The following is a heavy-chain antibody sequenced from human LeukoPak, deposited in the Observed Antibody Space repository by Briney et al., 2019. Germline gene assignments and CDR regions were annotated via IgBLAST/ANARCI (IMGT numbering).Heavy chain of an antibody. Sequence: SETLSLTCTVSGGSISSYYWSWLRQPPGKGLEWLGYIYYSGSTNYNPSLKSRVTISVDTSKNQFSLKLSSVTAADTAVYYCARSIAVQGGGSTFDYWGQGTLVTVSS. CDR1: GGSISSYY. J-gene: IGHJ4*02. CDR3: ARSIAVQGGGSTFDY. V-gene: IGHV4-59*01. CDR2: IYYSGST. D-gene: IGHD6-19*01.